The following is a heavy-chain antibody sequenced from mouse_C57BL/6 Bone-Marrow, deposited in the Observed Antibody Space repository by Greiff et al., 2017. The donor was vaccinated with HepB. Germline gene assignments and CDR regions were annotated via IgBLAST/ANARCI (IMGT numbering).Heavy chain of an antibody. D-gene: IGHD1-1*01. CDR1: GYTFTSYW. Sequence: QVQLKQPGAELVRPGSSVKLSCKASGYTFTSYWMHWVKQRPIQGLEWIGNIDPSDSETHYNQKFKDKATLTVDKSSSTAYMQLSSLTSEDSAVYYCARWPDYYGSSYVDYWGQGTTLTVSS. CDR3: ARWPDYYGSSYVDY. CDR2: IDPSDSET. V-gene: IGHV1-52*01. J-gene: IGHJ2*01.